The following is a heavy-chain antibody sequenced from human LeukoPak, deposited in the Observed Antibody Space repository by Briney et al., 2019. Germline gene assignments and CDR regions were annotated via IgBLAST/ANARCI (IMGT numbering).Heavy chain of an antibody. V-gene: IGHV3-7*04. CDR1: GFTFSSYW. CDR3: ARVLHKRNYDSTTYYGY. D-gene: IGHD3-22*01. J-gene: IGHJ4*02. CDR2: IKKDGSEK. Sequence: PGGSLRLSCSASGFTFSSYWMSWVRQAPGKGLEWVANIKKDGSEKKYVDSVKGRFTISRDNAKNSLFLQMNSLRAEDTAVYYCARVLHKRNYDSTTYYGYWGQGTLVTVSS.